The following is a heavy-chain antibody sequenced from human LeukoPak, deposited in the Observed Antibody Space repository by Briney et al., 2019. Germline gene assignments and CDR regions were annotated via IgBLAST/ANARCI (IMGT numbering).Heavy chain of an antibody. D-gene: IGHD3-10*01. CDR2: INPSGGST. CDR3: ARGGYYGSGSILNWFDP. Sequence: GASVKVSCKASGYTFTSYYMHWVRQAPGQGLEWMGIINPSGGSTSYAQKFQGRVTMTRDTSTSTVYMELSSLRSEDTAVYYCARGGYYGSGSILNWFDPWGQGTLVTVSS. CDR1: GYTFTSYY. J-gene: IGHJ5*02. V-gene: IGHV1-46*01.